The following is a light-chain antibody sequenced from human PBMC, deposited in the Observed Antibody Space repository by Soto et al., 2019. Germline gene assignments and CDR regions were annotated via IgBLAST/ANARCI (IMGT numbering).Light chain of an antibody. Sequence: EIVLTQSPGTLSLSPGERATLSCRASQSVSSNYLSWYQQKPGQAPRRLIYGASSRATVIPDRFSGSGAGIDFTLTISMLEPKDFIVYYYQQYGTSPWTFGPGNKVEIK. CDR3: QQYGTSPWT. CDR1: QSVSSNY. J-gene: IGKJ1*01. V-gene: IGKV3-20*01. CDR2: GAS.